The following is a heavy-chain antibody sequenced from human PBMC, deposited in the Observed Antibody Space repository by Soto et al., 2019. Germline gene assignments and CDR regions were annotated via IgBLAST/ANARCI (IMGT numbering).Heavy chain of an antibody. CDR3: GRERASSLWYYFSFGMDF. CDR2: ISSSSSST. CDR1: GFTFSDYY. J-gene: IGHJ6*02. V-gene: IGHV3-11*05. Sequence: QVQLVESGGGLVKPGGSLRLSCAASGFTFSDYYMSWIRQAPGKGLEWVSYISSSSSSTNYADSVKGRFTISRDNAKNSLYLQMEILRVEDLAVFYFGRERASSLWYYFSFGMDFWGQGTTVTVSS. D-gene: IGHD6-13*01.